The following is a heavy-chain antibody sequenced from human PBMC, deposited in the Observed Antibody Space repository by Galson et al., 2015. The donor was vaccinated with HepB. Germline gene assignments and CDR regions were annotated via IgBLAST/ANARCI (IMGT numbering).Heavy chain of an antibody. Sequence: TFTRHYIHWVRQAPGQGLEWMGIINPNGGRTSYAQKFQGRVTMTRDTSTNTVYMELSSLRSEDTAVYYCARLGTTVIAWGQGTLVTVSS. CDR1: TFTRHY. D-gene: IGHD1-7*01. V-gene: IGHV1-46*03. CDR2: INPNGGRT. J-gene: IGHJ5*02. CDR3: ARLGTTVIA.